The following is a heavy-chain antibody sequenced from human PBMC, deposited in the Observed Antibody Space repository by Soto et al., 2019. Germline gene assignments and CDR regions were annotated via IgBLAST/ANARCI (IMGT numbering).Heavy chain of an antibody. V-gene: IGHV4-30-4*01. D-gene: IGHD5-18*01. CDR2: IYSTGSS. Sequence: PSETLSLTCTVSGGSISSGNYYWSWIRQSPGKGLEWIGYIYSTGSSYYNPSPRSRVSMSVDTSKNQFSLNLSSVTAADTAVYFCARDGIQLWLYGRDRFDHWGQGTLVTVSS. CDR3: ARDGIQLWLYGRDRFDH. J-gene: IGHJ5*02. CDR1: GGSISSGNYY.